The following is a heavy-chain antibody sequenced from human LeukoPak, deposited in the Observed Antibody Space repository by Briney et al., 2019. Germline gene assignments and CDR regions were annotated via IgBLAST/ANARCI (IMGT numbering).Heavy chain of an antibody. Sequence: GGSLRLSCAASGFTFSSYGMHWVRQAPSKGLEWVAVISYDGSNKYYADSVKGRFTISRDNSKNTLYLQMNSLRAEDTAVYYCAKARYDFWSGTHYYYYYYMDVWGKGTTATVSS. D-gene: IGHD3-3*01. J-gene: IGHJ6*03. CDR2: ISYDGSNK. V-gene: IGHV3-30*18. CDR3: AKARYDFWSGTHYYYYYYMDV. CDR1: GFTFSSYG.